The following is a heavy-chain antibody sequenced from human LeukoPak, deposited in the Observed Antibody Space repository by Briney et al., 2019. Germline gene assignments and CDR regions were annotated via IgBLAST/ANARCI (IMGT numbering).Heavy chain of an antibody. D-gene: IGHD3-10*01. CDR3: ARDRITMVRGVNKNLDY. J-gene: IGHJ4*02. CDR1: GGTFSSYA. V-gene: IGHV1-69*04. CDR2: IIPILGIA. Sequence: SVKVSCKASGGTFSSYAISWVRQAPGQGLEWMGRIIPILGIANYAQKFQGRVTITADKSTSTAYMELSSLRSEDTAVYYCARDRITMVRGVNKNLDYWGQGTLVTVSS.